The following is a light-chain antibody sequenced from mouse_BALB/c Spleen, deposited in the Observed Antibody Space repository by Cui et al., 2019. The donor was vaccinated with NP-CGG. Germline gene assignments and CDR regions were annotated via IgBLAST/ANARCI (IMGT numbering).Light chain of an antibody. CDR2: GTN. CDR3: ALWYSNHWV. J-gene: IGLJ1*01. CDR1: TGAVTPSNY. Sequence: QAVVTQESALTTSPSETVTLTCRSSTGAVTPSNYANWVQEKPDHLFTGLIGGTNNRAPGVPARFSGSLIGDKAALTITGAQTEDEAIYFCALWYSNHWVFGGGTKLTVL. V-gene: IGLV1*01.